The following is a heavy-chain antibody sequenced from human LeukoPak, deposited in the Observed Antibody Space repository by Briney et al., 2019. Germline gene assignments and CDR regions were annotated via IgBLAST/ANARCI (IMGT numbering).Heavy chain of an antibody. V-gene: IGHV3-23*01. CDR1: GFTFSSYA. CDR2: ISSSGGST. CDR3: AKDYYYGSGSYYLY. D-gene: IGHD3-10*01. J-gene: IGHJ4*02. Sequence: GGSLRLFCAASGFTFSSYAMSWVRQAPGKGLEWVSAISSSGGSTYYADSVKGRFTVSRDNSKNTLYLQMTSLRVEDTAVYYCAKDYYYGSGSYYLYWGQGTLVTVSS.